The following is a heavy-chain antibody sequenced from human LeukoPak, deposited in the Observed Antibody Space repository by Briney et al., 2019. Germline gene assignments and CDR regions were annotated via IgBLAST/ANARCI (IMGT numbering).Heavy chain of an antibody. J-gene: IGHJ3*02. V-gene: IGHV5-51*01. CDR3: ASRYSSSWGPRDAFDI. CDR1: GYSFTSYW. Sequence: GESLKISCKGSGYSFTSYWISWVRQMPGKGLEWMGIIYPGDSDTRYSPSFQGQVTISADKSISTAYLQWSSLKASDTAMYYCASRYSSSWGPRDAFDIWGQGTMVTVSS. CDR2: IYPGDSDT. D-gene: IGHD6-13*01.